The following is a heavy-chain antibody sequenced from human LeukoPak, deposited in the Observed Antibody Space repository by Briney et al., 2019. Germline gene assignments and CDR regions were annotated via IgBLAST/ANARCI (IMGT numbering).Heavy chain of an antibody. V-gene: IGHV3-23*01. Sequence: GGPLRLSCAASGFTFSSYAMSWVRQAPGKGLEWVSAISGSGGSTYYADSVKGRFTISRDNSKNTVYLQMNSLRAEDTAVYYCAKGGSYRSQPYFDYWGQGTLVAVSS. J-gene: IGHJ4*02. CDR3: AKGGSYRSQPYFDY. D-gene: IGHD3-16*02. CDR2: ISGSGGST. CDR1: GFTFSSYA.